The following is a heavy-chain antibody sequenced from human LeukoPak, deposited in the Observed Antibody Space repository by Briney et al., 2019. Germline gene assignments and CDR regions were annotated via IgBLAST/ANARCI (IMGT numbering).Heavy chain of an antibody. D-gene: IGHD5-12*01. V-gene: IGHV4-34*01. CDR3: ARGWRDGYNWRGYYYGMDV. CDR1: GGSFSGYY. J-gene: IGHJ6*02. Sequence: PSETLSLTCAVYGGSFSGYYWSWIHQPPGKGLEWIGEINHSGSTNYNPSLKSRVTISVDTSKNQFSLKLSSVTAADTAVYYCARGWRDGYNWRGYYYGMDVWGQGTTVTVSS. CDR2: INHSGST.